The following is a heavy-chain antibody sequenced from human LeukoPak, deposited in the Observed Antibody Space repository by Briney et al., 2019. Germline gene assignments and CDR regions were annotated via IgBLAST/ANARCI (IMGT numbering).Heavy chain of an antibody. CDR2: ISWNSGSI. CDR3: VRDYNWGFDY. V-gene: IGHV3-9*01. J-gene: IGHJ4*02. D-gene: IGHD1-1*01. CDR1: GFTFDDYA. Sequence: GGSLRLSCAASGFTFDDYAMPWVRQAPGKGLEWVSGISWNSGSIDYADSVKGRFTISRDNSKNNVYLQMYSLRVEDTSIYYCVRDYNWGFDYWGQGTLVTVSS.